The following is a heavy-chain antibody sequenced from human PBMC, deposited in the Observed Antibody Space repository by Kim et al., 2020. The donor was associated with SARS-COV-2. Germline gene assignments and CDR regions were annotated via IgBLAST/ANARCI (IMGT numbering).Heavy chain of an antibody. CDR3: ARGYCSGGSCYEIDY. J-gene: IGHJ4*02. Sequence: DSVKGRFTISRDNSKHTLYLQMNSLGAEDTAVYYCARGYCSGGSCYEIDYWGQGTLVTVSS. V-gene: IGHV3-30*07. D-gene: IGHD2-15*01.